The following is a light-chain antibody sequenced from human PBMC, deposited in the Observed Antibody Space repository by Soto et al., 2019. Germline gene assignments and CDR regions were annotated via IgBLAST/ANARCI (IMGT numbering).Light chain of an antibody. CDR3: QQYNNWPRAT. CDR2: RTS. Sequence: EILMTQSPAILALSPGERATLSCRPSQSISSNLAWYQQKPGQAPRLLMFRTSSRATGFPARFSGSGSGTEFNLTISSLQSEDFGVYYCQQYNNWPRATFGGGTKVDI. V-gene: IGKV3-15*01. CDR1: QSISSN. J-gene: IGKJ4*01.